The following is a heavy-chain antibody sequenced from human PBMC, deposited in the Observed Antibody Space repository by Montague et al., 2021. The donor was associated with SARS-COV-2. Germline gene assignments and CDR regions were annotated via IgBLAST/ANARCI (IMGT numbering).Heavy chain of an antibody. CDR2: IYSSGGT. CDR3: ARRPDILTGYYDY. V-gene: IGHV4-59*11. CDR1: GGSISHHY. D-gene: IGHD3-9*01. J-gene: IGHJ4*02. Sequence: SETLSLTCAVSGGSISHHYWSWIRQPPGKGLEWIGYIYSSGGTNYNPSLKSRVTLSLDAAKNHFSLRLSSVTAADTAVYYCARRPDILTGYYDYWGQGTLVTVSS.